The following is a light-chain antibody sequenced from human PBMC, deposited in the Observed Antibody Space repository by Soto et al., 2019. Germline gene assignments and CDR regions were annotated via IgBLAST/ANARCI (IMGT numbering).Light chain of an antibody. J-gene: IGLJ3*02. CDR1: SRDVGGYNY. CDR2: EVS. Sequence: QSVLTQPASVSGSPGQSITISCTGTSRDVGGYNYVSWYQQHPAKAPKLMIYEVSKRPSGVSHRFSGSKSGNTASLTISGLQAEDEADYYCFSYTTSSTLVFGGGTKFTVL. CDR3: FSYTTSSTLV. V-gene: IGLV2-14*01.